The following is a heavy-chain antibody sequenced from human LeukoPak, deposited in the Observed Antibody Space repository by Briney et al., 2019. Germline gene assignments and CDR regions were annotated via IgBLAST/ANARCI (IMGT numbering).Heavy chain of an antibody. J-gene: IGHJ4*02. D-gene: IGHD6-19*01. CDR2: ITPDGNDK. CDR1: GFTFSGHW. Sequence: PGGSLRLSCAASGFTFSGHWMSWVRQAPGKGLEWAANITPDGNDKYYVDSLKGRFTISRDNTKNSLYLQLNSLRTEDTAVYYCVPGGLAVSGIDYWGQGALVTVSS. V-gene: IGHV3-7*01. CDR3: VPGGLAVSGIDY.